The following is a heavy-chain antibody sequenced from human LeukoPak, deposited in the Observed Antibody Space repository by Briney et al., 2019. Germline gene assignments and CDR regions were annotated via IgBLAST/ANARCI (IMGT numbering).Heavy chain of an antibody. CDR1: GFTFSSYA. Sequence: GRSLRLSCAASGFTFSSYAMSWVRQAPGKGLEWVSAISGSGGSTYYADSVKGRFTISRDNSKNTLYLQMNSLRAEDTAVYYCAKDRRWLQSQYFDYWGQGTLVTVSS. D-gene: IGHD5-12*01. CDR3: AKDRRWLQSQYFDY. J-gene: IGHJ4*02. V-gene: IGHV3-23*01. CDR2: ISGSGGST.